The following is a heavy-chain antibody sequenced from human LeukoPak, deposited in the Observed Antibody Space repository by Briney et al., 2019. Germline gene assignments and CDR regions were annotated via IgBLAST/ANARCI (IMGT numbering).Heavy chain of an antibody. Sequence: SETLSLTCTVSGGSMSSYYWTWIQQPPGKGLEWIGYIYYSGNTNYNPSLKSRVTISVDTSKTKFSLKLSSVTAADTAFYYCARAAWGYAFDIWGQGTMVTVSS. CDR2: IYYSGNT. V-gene: IGHV4-59*01. CDR1: GGSMSSYY. J-gene: IGHJ3*02. D-gene: IGHD7-27*01. CDR3: ARAAWGYAFDI.